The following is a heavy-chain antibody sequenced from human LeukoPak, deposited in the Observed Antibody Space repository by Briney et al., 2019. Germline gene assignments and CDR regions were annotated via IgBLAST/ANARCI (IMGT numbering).Heavy chain of an antibody. J-gene: IGHJ4*02. CDR3: AGKAAAYYFVY. CDR2: MQYDGSEE. Sequence: GGSLRLSCAASGFSFSTYGMHWVRQAPGKGLEWVTFMQYDGSEEYYADSVKGRFTISRDNSKNTLYLQMDSLRGEDTAVYYCAGKAAAYYFVYWGQGALVTVSS. V-gene: IGHV3-30*02. D-gene: IGHD2-2*01. CDR1: GFSFSTYG.